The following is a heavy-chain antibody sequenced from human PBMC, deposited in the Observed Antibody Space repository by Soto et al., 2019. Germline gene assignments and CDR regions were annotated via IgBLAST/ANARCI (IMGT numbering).Heavy chain of an antibody. J-gene: IGHJ4*02. CDR2: IWYDGSNK. Sequence: QVQLVESGGGVVQPGRSLRLSCAASGFTFSSYGMHWVRQALGKGLEWVAVIWYDGSNKYYADSVKGRFTISRDNSKNTLYLQMNSLRAEDTAVYYCARVDHLGELPFDYWGQGTLVTVSS. V-gene: IGHV3-33*01. D-gene: IGHD3-16*01. CDR1: GFTFSSYG. CDR3: ARVDHLGELPFDY.